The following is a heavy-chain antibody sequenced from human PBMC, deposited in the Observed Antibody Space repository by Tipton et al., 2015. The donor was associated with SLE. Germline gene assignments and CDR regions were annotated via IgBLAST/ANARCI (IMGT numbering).Heavy chain of an antibody. Sequence: LRLSCTVSGGSISSYYWSGIRQPPGEGLEWIGYIYTSGSTNHNPSLKSRVTITVDTSKDQFSLKLSSVTAADTAVYYCATVAAGGVAIGAFDIWGQGTKVTVSS. J-gene: IGHJ3*02. V-gene: IGHV4-4*08. CDR2: IYTSGST. D-gene: IGHD2-15*01. CDR3: ATVAAGGVAIGAFDI. CDR1: GGSISSYY.